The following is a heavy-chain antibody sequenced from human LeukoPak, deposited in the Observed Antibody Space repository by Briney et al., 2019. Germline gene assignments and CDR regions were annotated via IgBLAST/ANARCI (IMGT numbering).Heavy chain of an antibody. J-gene: IGHJ4*02. Sequence: GGSLRLSCAASGFTFSSYGMSWVRQAPGKGLECVSSISGSGGSTNHADSVKGRFTISRDNSKNTLYLQMNSLRAEDTAVYYCAKVWTAYSDDYFDYWGQGTLVTVPS. CDR3: AKVWTAYSDDYFDY. CDR2: ISGSGGST. CDR1: GFTFSSYG. D-gene: IGHD3/OR15-3a*01. V-gene: IGHV3-23*01.